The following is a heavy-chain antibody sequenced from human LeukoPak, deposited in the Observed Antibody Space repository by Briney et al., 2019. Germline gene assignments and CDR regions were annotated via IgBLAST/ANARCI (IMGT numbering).Heavy chain of an antibody. D-gene: IGHD2-2*01. V-gene: IGHV1-69*13. CDR2: IIPIFGTA. CDR3: ATAPGYCTRTSCYAGIRQYFDY. Sequence: SVKVSCKASGGTFSSYSISWVRQAPGQGLEWMGGIIPIFGTANYAQKFHDRVTITADESTSTAFMELSSLRSEDTAMYYCATAPGYCTRTSCYAGIRQYFDYWGQGTLVTVSS. J-gene: IGHJ4*02. CDR1: GGTFSSYS.